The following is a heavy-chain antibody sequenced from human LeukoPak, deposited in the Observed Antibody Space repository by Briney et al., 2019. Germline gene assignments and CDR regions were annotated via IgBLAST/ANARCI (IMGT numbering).Heavy chain of an antibody. CDR1: GFTFSSYS. V-gene: IGHV3-48*01. Sequence: GGSLRLSCXASGFTFSSYSMNWVRQAPGKGLKWVSYISSSSSTIYYADSVKGRFTISRDNAKNSLYLQMNSLRAEDTAVYYCASHPRYYYDSSGDYWGQGTLVTVSS. D-gene: IGHD3-22*01. CDR3: ASHPRYYYDSSGDY. CDR2: ISSSSSTI. J-gene: IGHJ4*02.